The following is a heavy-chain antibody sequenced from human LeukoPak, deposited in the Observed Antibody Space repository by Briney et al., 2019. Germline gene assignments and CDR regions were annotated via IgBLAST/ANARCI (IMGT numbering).Heavy chain of an antibody. CDR2: ISGSGGST. CDR3: VKVLSVVEKAFDY. Sequence: GGSLRLSCAASGFTVSSNYMSWVRQAPGKGLEWVSAISGSGGSTYYADSVKGRFTISRDNSKNTLYLQMSSLGAEDTAIYYCVKVLSVVEKAFDYWGRGTLVTVSS. CDR1: GFTVSSNY. J-gene: IGHJ4*02. V-gene: IGHV3-23*01. D-gene: IGHD1-1*01.